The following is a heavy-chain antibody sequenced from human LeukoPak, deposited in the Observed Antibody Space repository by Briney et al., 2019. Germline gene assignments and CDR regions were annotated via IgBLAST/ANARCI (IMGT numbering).Heavy chain of an antibody. J-gene: IGHJ4*02. V-gene: IGHV3-23*01. CDR2: IRSGGET. CDR1: GFSFSTYA. Sequence: GGSLRLSCAASGFSFSTYAMSWVRQAPARGPEWVSSIRSGGETFYADSVKGRFTLSRDDSRNTVYLQMNNLRVDDTAIYYCAKANWVSNADAVWWGQGTQVTVSS. CDR3: AKANWVSNADAVW. D-gene: IGHD1-1*01.